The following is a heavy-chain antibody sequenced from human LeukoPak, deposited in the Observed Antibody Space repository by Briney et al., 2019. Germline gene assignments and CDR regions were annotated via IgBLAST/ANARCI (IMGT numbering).Heavy chain of an antibody. CDR3: ARDLGYSGFDWAP. CDR1: GYSISSGYY. V-gene: IGHV4-38-2*02. J-gene: IGHJ5*02. D-gene: IGHD5-12*01. CDR2: IHSSGNT. Sequence: SATLSLTCTVSGYSISSGYYWGWIRQPPGKRLEWVGSIHSSGNTYYNPTLKSRVTISVDTSKNQFSLNLTSVTAADAAVYYCARDLGYSGFDWAPWGQGTLVTVSS.